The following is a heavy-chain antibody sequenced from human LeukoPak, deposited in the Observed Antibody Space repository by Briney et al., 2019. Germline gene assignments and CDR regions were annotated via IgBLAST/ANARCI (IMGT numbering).Heavy chain of an antibody. D-gene: IGHD2-15*01. CDR3: ARAPGAALD. CDR1: GGSFSDYS. J-gene: IGHJ4*02. CDR2: INHRGST. Sequence: SETLSLTCAVYGGSFSDYSWSWIRQPPGKGLEWIGEINHRGSTNYNPSLKSRVTVSLDTSKNQFSLKLSSVTAADTAVYYCARAPGAALDWGQGTLVTVSS. V-gene: IGHV4-34*01.